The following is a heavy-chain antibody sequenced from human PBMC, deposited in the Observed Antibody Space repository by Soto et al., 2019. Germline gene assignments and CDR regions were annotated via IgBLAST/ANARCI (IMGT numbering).Heavy chain of an antibody. CDR3: AKPPSSGSYYKPFDY. CDR2: ITDSGTT. V-gene: IGHV3-23*01. CDR1: GFTFSSNA. D-gene: IGHD3-10*01. Sequence: PVGSLRLSCAASGFTFSSNAMTWVRQAPGKGLEWVSTITDSGTTYYTDSVKGRFTISRDNSKNTLYLQMNSLRAEDTAVYYCAKPPSSGSYYKPFDYWGQGTLVTVSS. J-gene: IGHJ4*02.